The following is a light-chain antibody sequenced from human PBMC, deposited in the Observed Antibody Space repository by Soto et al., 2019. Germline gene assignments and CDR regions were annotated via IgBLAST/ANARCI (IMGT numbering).Light chain of an antibody. J-gene: IGKJ4*01. CDR2: AAS. CDR1: RSSATF. CDR3: QQSYIAPLT. Sequence: DIQMTQSPSSLSASVGDRVTIFCRASRSSATFLNWYQQKPGKAPKLLIYAASTLQSGVPSRFSGSGSGTDFTLTISSLQPEDFATYYCQQSYIAPLTFGGGTKVDIK. V-gene: IGKV1-39*01.